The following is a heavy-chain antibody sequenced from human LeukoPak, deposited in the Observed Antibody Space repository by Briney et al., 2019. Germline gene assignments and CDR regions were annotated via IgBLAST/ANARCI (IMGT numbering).Heavy chain of an antibody. CDR3: ARDGGPIAAAAGSFDY. J-gene: IGHJ4*02. V-gene: IGHV3-21*01. Sequence: PGGSLRLSCAASGFTFSSYSMNWVRQAPGKGLEWVSSISSSSSYIYYADSVKGRFTISRDNAKNSLYLQMNSLRAEDTAVYYCARDGGPIAAAAGSFDYWGQGTLVTVSS. D-gene: IGHD6-13*01. CDR2: ISSSSSYI. CDR1: GFTFSSYS.